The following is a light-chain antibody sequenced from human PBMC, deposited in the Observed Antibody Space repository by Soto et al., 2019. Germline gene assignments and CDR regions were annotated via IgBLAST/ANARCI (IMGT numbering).Light chain of an antibody. V-gene: IGKV1-9*01. CDR1: QGVSRY. Sequence: DIQLTQSPSFLSASVGDRVTITCRASQGVSRYLAWYQQKPGKAHKLLMYAASTLQSGVPSRFSGSGSGTEFTLTVSSLQPEDSATYYCQQLYSYPLTFGGGTKVEIK. CDR3: QQLYSYPLT. J-gene: IGKJ4*01. CDR2: AAS.